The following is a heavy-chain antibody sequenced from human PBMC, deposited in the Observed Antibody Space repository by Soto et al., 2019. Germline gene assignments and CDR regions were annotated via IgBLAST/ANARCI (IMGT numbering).Heavy chain of an antibody. J-gene: IGHJ4*02. CDR1: GVSITSRY. V-gene: IGHV4-59*08. Sequence: PSETLSLTCTVSGVSITSRYWSWIRQSPGKGLEWIAYAHYRGSTNYNPSLKSRVTVSIDTSKSQVSLRLSSVTAADTAIYYCARCFYEREGYSNPFENWGQGSLVSV. D-gene: IGHD3-22*01. CDR3: ARCFYEREGYSNPFEN. CDR2: AHYRGST.